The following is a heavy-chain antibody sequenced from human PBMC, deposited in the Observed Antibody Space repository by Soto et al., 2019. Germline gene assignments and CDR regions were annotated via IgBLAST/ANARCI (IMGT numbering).Heavy chain of an antibody. J-gene: IGHJ4*02. Sequence: QVQLVQSGAEVKKPGSSVKVSCKASGGTFSSYTISWVRQAPGQGLEWMGRIIPILGIANYAQKFQGRVTITAHKSTSTAYMELSSLRSEDTAVYYCARGLHYDSISLDDYWGQGTLVTVSS. V-gene: IGHV1-69*02. D-gene: IGHD3-22*01. CDR3: ARGLHYDSISLDDY. CDR1: GGTFSSYT. CDR2: IIPILGIA.